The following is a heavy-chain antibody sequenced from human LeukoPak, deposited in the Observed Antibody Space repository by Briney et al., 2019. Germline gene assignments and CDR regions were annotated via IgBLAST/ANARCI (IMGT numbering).Heavy chain of an antibody. V-gene: IGHV4-34*01. Sequence: PSETLSLTCAVYGGSFSGYYWSWIRQPPGKGLEWIGEINHSGSTNYNPSLKSRVTISVDTSKNQFSLKLSSVTAADAAVYYCARRMAYYYDSSGYTDDYWGQGTLVTVSS. D-gene: IGHD3-22*01. CDR3: ARRMAYYYDSSGYTDDY. J-gene: IGHJ4*02. CDR2: INHSGST. CDR1: GGSFSGYY.